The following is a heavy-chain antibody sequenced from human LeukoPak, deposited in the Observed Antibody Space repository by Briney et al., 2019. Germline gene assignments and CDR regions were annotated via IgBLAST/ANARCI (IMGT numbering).Heavy chain of an antibody. CDR1: GYSFTSYW. CDR3: ARLGIAAAGRYYYYSGMDV. D-gene: IGHD6-13*01. J-gene: IGHJ6*04. V-gene: IGHV5-10-1*01. CDR2: IDPSDSYT. Sequence: GESLRISCKCSGYSFTSYWSSWVRQMPGKGLERMGRIDPSDSYTNYSPSFQGHVTISADTSISTAYLQWSSLKASDTAMYYCARLGIAAAGRYYYYSGMDVWGKGTTVTVSS.